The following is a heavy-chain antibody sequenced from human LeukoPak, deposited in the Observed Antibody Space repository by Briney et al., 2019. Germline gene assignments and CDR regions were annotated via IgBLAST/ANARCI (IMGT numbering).Heavy chain of an antibody. D-gene: IGHD3-22*01. CDR2: ISAYNGNT. V-gene: IGHV1-18*03. Sequence: ASVKVSCKASGYTFTSYGISWVRQAPGQGLEWMGWISAYNGNTNYAQKLQGRVTMTTDTSTSTAYMELRSLRSDDIAVYYCARDYYDSSGYYHLDYWGQGTLVTVSS. CDR3: ARDYYDSSGYYHLDY. J-gene: IGHJ4*02. CDR1: GYTFTSYG.